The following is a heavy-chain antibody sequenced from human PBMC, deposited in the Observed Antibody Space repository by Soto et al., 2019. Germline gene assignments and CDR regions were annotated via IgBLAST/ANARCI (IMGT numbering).Heavy chain of an antibody. J-gene: IGHJ4*02. D-gene: IGHD3-3*02. Sequence: SETLPLTCTVSGGSISSSSYYWGWIRQPPGKGLEWIGSIYYSGSTYYNPSLQSRVTISVDTSKNQFSLKLSSVTAADTAVYYCARQSPVLETPDYWGQGTLVTVSS. CDR1: GGSISSSSYY. CDR2: IYYSGST. V-gene: IGHV4-39*01. CDR3: ARQSPVLETPDY.